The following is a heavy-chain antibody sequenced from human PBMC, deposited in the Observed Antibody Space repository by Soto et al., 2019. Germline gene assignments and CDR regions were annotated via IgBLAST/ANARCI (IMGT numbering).Heavy chain of an antibody. CDR2: IYSTGST. V-gene: IGHV4-59*02. Sequence: SANLSLTCTVSGGSVTNNYWSWIRQPPGKTLEWIGHIYSTGSTHYNPSLKSRVTISLGTSENQLSLTLTSVTAADTAVYYCARNPPGPVDFDHWGPGILVTVSS. J-gene: IGHJ4*02. CDR1: GGSVTNNY. CDR3: ARNPPGPVDFDH.